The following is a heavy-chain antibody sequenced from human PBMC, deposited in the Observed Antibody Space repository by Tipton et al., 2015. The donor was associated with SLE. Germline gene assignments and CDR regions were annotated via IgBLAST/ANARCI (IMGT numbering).Heavy chain of an antibody. J-gene: IGHJ3*02. CDR1: GFTFDDYT. Sequence: SLRLSCAASGFTFDDYTMPWVRQAPGKGLEWVSLISWDGGSTYYADSVKGRFTISRDNSKNTLYLQMGSLRAEDMAVYYCARDRQQLGRSAFDIWGQGTMVTVSS. CDR2: ISWDGGST. V-gene: IGHV3-43*01. CDR3: ARDRQQLGRSAFDI. D-gene: IGHD6-13*01.